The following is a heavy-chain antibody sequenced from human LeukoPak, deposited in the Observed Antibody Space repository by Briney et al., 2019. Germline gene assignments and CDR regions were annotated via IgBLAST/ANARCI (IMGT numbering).Heavy chain of an antibody. CDR2: IKQDGSEK. D-gene: IGHD6-13*01. CDR1: GFTFSNAW. V-gene: IGHV3-7*01. J-gene: IGHJ4*02. CDR3: AKVGSTSWYMDH. Sequence: GGSLRLSCAASGFTFSNAWMSWVRQAPGKGLEWVANIKQDGSEKFYVDSVKGRFTISRDNAKNSLYLQMSSLRAEDTAVYYCAKVGSTSWYMDHWGQGTLVTVSS.